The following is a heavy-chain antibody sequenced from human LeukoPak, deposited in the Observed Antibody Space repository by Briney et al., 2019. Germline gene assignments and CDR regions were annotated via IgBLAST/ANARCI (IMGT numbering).Heavy chain of an antibody. CDR2: IHSIET. CDR3: ARGLRDEERYYEYYYMDV. J-gene: IGHJ6*03. Sequence: SETLSLTCTVSGGSISGYFGTWIRQASGKGLEWIGYIHSIETKYNPSLQSRVSMSIDTSKNQFSLNLRSVTAADTAVYYCARGLRDEERYYEYYYMDVWGKGTTVTVSS. CDR1: GGSISGYF. D-gene: IGHD3-22*01. V-gene: IGHV4-4*09.